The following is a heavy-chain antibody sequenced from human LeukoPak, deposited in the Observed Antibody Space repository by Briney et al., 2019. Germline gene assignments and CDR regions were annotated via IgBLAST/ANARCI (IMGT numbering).Heavy chain of an antibody. CDR1: GYTFTSYG. Sequence: ASVKVSCKASGYTFTSYGISWVRQAPGQGLEWMGWISAYNGNTNYAQKLQGRVTMTTDTSTSTAYMELRSLRSDDTAVYYCARDNARLTYYYGSGIWGQGTMVTVSS. V-gene: IGHV1-18*01. D-gene: IGHD3-10*01. J-gene: IGHJ3*02. CDR2: ISAYNGNT. CDR3: ARDNARLTYYYGSGI.